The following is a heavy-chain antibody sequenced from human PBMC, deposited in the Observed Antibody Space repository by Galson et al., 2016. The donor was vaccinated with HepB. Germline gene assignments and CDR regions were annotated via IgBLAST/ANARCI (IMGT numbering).Heavy chain of an antibody. CDR1: GYTFNDHY. D-gene: IGHD6-19*01. Sequence: SVKVSCKASGYTFNDHYMHWLRQAPGQGLEWMGCINPDNAGTHYAQKFQGWVTMTWDTSITTAYMDLSRLTSDDTAMYYCAREPHSSGSHLKVFDVWGQGTMVTVSS. V-gene: IGHV1-2*04. J-gene: IGHJ3*01. CDR2: INPDNAGT. CDR3: AREPHSSGSHLKVFDV.